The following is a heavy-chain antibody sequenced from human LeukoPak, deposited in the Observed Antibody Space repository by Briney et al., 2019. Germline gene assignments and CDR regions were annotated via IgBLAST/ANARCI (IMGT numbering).Heavy chain of an antibody. D-gene: IGHD1-26*01. V-gene: IGHV3-21*01. CDR3: ARDREGSGTYLDY. J-gene: IGHJ4*02. CDR1: GFTFSSYT. Sequence: PGGSLRLSCAASGFTFSSYTMNWVRQAPGKGLEWVSSISSSSSYIYYADSVKGRFTISRDNAKNSLYLQMNSLRAEDTADYYCARDREGSGTYLDYWGQGTLVTVSS. CDR2: ISSSSSYI.